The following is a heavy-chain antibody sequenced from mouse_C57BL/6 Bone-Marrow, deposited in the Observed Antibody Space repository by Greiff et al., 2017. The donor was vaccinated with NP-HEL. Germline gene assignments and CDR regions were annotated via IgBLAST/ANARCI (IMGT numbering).Heavy chain of an antibody. Sequence: QVQLQQPGAELVKPGASVKVSCKASGYTFTSYWMHWVKQRPGQGLEWIGRIHPSDSDTNYNQKFKGKATLTVDKSSSTAYMQLSSLTSEDSAVYYCAIRKDYYGSSYGPYAMDYWGQGTSVTVSS. CDR2: IHPSDSDT. CDR3: AIRKDYYGSSYGPYAMDY. D-gene: IGHD1-1*01. CDR1: GYTFTSYW. V-gene: IGHV1-74*01. J-gene: IGHJ4*01.